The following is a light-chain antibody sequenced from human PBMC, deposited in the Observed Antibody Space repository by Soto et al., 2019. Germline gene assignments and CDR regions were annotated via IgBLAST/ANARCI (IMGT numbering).Light chain of an antibody. V-gene: IGKV1-39*01. CDR1: QTIGTF. J-gene: IGKJ2*01. Sequence: DIQMTQSPSSLYASVGDRVTIACRARQTIGTFLNWYQQEPGKAPKVLIYDTSVLQYGVPSRFSGSGSGTDFTLTISSLQPEDFATYFCQQSDTTPYTFGQGTILEI. CDR2: DTS. CDR3: QQSDTTPYT.